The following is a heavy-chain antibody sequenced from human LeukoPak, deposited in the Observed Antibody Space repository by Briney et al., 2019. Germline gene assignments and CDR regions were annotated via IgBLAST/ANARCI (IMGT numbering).Heavy chain of an antibody. CDR2: IYYSGNT. CDR1: GGSISSSY. CDR3: GGVVGQWPWGAFDI. D-gene: IGHD6-19*01. V-gene: IGHV4-59*01. Sequence: PSETLSLTCTVSGGSISSSYWSWLRQPPGKGLEWIGYIYYSGNTNYSPSLKSRVTISVDTSENQFSLKLSSVTAADTAVYYCGGVVGQWPWGAFDIWGQGTMVTVSS. J-gene: IGHJ3*02.